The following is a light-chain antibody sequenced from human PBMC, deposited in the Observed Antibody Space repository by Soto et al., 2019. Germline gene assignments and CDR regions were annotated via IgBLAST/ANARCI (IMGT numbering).Light chain of an antibody. CDR2: DVS. Sequence: QSALTQPASVSGSPGQLITISCTGTSSDVGGYNYVSWYQQHPGKAPKLMIYDVSNRPSGVSNRFSGSKSGNTASLTISGLQAEDEADYYCSSYTSSSILYVFGTGTKLTVL. V-gene: IGLV2-14*01. CDR3: SSYTSSSILYV. CDR1: SSDVGGYNY. J-gene: IGLJ1*01.